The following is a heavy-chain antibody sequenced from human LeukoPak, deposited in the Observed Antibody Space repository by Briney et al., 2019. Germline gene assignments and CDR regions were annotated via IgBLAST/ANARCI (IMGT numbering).Heavy chain of an antibody. CDR3: AKDMDRSGDYYFDY. CDR1: GFTFNDYG. CDR2: ISWNSGSI. Sequence: GRSLRLSCAASGFTFNDYGMHWVRQAPGKGLEWVSGISWNSGSIGYADSVKGRFTISRDNAKNSLYLQMNSLRVEDTALYYCAKDMDRSGDYYFDYWGQGTLVTVSS. J-gene: IGHJ4*02. V-gene: IGHV3-9*01. D-gene: IGHD3-22*01.